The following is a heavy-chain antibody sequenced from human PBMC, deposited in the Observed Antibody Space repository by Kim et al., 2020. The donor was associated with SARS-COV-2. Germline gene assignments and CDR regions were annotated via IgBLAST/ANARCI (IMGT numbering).Heavy chain of an antibody. CDR3: ARPRESSSWYDGAAFDI. J-gene: IGHJ3*02. V-gene: IGHV5-51*01. Sequence: GESLKISCKGSGYSFTSYWIGWVRQMPGKGLEWMGIIYPGDSDTRYSPSFQGQVTISADKSISTAYLQWSSLKASDTAMYYCARPRESSSWYDGAAFDIWGQGTMGTVSS. CDR1: GYSFTSYW. CDR2: IYPGDSDT. D-gene: IGHD6-13*01.